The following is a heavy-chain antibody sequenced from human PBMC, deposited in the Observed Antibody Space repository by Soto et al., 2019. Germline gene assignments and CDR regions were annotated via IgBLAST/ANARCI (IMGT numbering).Heavy chain of an antibody. V-gene: IGHV1-69*06. CDR3: ARNPRCGGDCYQNWFDP. D-gene: IGHD2-21*02. Sequence: GASVKVSCKASGGTFSSYAISWVRQAPGQGLEWMGGIIPIFGTANYAQKFQGRVTITADKSTSTAYMELSSLRSEDTAMYYCARNPRCGGDCYQNWFDPWGQGTLVTVSS. J-gene: IGHJ5*02. CDR1: GGTFSSYA. CDR2: IIPIFGTA.